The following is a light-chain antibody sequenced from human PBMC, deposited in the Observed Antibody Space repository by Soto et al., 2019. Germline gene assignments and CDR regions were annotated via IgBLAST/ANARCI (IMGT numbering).Light chain of an antibody. Sequence: DIQMTQSPPSLSPSVGDRVTITCRSSQRISSYLNWYQQKPGKAPKLLIYAASSLQSGVPSRFSGSGSGTVFPLTISSLQPEDFATYYCQQTYSIPLTFGGGTKVEIK. CDR1: QRISSY. CDR3: QQTYSIPLT. V-gene: IGKV1-39*01. CDR2: AAS. J-gene: IGKJ4*01.